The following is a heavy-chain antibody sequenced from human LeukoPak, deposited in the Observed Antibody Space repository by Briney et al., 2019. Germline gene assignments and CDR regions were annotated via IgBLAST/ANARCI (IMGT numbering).Heavy chain of an antibody. CDR3: ARVPHYYFGYGYFDT. D-gene: IGHD3-10*01. CDR1: GGSISSGCYY. CDR2: IDQSGTT. Sequence: SQTLSLTCTVSGGSISSGCYYWGWIRQPPGKGLEWIGEIDQSGTTNYNPSLKSRVTISIDTSKKQFSLTLTSMTAADTAVYYCARVPHYYFGYGYFDTWGQGTRVTVSS. J-gene: IGHJ4*02. V-gene: IGHV4-39*07.